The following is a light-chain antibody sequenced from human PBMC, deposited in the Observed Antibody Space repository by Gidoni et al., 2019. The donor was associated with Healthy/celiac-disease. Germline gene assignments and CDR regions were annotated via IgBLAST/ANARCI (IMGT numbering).Light chain of an antibody. CDR3: SSYTSSSTRV. V-gene: IGLV2-14*01. CDR2: EVR. J-gene: IGLJ3*02. CDR1: SSDVGGYNY. Sequence: QSALTQPASVSGSPGHSLTISCTGTSSDVGGYNYVSWYHQHPAKAPNLMIYEVRNRPSGVSNRFSGSKSGNTASRPISGLQAVDEADYYCSSYTSSSTRVVGGGTKLTVL.